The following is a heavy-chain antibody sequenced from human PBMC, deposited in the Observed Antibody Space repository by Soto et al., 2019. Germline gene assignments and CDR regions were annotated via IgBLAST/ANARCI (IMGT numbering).Heavy chain of an antibody. CDR2: IDPTGST. Sequence: ASVKVSCKASGYSITYNYMHWVRQAPGKGLEWMGTIDPTGSTYYADSVKGRFTISRDNSKNTLYLQMNSLRAEDTAVYYCAKDANLIAVAGDIDYWGQGTLVTVSS. D-gene: IGHD6-19*01. CDR1: GYSITYNY. CDR3: AKDANLIAVAGDIDY. V-gene: IGHV1-46*04. J-gene: IGHJ4*02.